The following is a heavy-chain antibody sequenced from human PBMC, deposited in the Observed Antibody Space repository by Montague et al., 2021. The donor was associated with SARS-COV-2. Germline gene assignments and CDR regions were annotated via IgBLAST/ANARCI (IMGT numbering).Heavy chain of an antibody. CDR1: GGSFSDYY. V-gene: IGHV4-34*01. Sequence: SETLSLTCAVHGGSFSDYYWSWIRQAPGKGLEWIGEINHSGSTNYNPSLKSRVTISEDTSKNQFSLKLSSVTAADTAVYYCARGAPTITMIVVVVTGAGWYFDLWGRGTLVSVSA. CDR3: ARGAPTITMIVVVVTGAGWYFDL. CDR2: INHSGST. J-gene: IGHJ2*01. D-gene: IGHD3-22*01.